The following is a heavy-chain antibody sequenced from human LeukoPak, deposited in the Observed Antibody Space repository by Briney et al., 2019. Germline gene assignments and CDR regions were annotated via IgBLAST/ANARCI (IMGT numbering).Heavy chain of an antibody. CDR1: GYTFTGYY. V-gene: IGHV1-2*02. Sequence: ASVKASCKASGYTFTGYYMHWVRQAPGQGLEWMGWINPNSGGTNYAQKFQGRVTMTRDTSISTAYMELSRLRSDDTAVYYCARGDWNYGVFDYWGQGTLVTVSS. CDR3: ARGDWNYGVFDY. J-gene: IGHJ4*02. CDR2: INPNSGGT. D-gene: IGHD1-7*01.